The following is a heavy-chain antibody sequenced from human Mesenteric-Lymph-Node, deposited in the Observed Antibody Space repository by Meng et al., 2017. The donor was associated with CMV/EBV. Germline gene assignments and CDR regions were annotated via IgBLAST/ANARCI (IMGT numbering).Heavy chain of an antibody. CDR2: ISWNSGSI. D-gene: IGHD3-3*01. CDR3: AKGRFLAC. J-gene: IGHJ4*02. V-gene: IGHV3-9*01. Sequence: SLKISCAASGFTFDDYAMHWVRQAPGKGLEWVSGISWNSGSIGYADSVKGRFTISRDNAKNSLYLQMNSLRAEDTALYYCAKGRFLACWGQGTLVTVS. CDR1: GFTFDDYA.